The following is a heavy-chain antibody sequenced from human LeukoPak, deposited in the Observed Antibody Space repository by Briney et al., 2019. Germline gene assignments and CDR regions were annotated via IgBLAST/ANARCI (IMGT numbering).Heavy chain of an antibody. CDR3: ARVTLCGGDCYSRFDY. V-gene: IGHV1-18*01. J-gene: IGHJ4*02. Sequence: GASVKVSCKASGYTFTSYGISWVRQAPGQGLEWMGWISAYNGNTNYAQKLQGRVTMTTDTSTSTAYMELRSLRSDDTAVYYCARVTLCGGDCYSRFDYWGQGTLVTVSS. CDR1: GYTFTSYG. D-gene: IGHD2-21*02. CDR2: ISAYNGNT.